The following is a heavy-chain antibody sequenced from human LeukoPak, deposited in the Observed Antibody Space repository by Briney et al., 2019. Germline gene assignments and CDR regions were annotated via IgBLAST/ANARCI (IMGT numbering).Heavy chain of an antibody. V-gene: IGHV3-23*01. CDR1: GFTFSSYA. Sequence: GGSLRLSCAASGFTFSSYAMTWVRQAPGKGLEWVSAICGSGGCTYYADSVKGRFTISRDNSKNTLYLQMNSLRAEDTAVYYCAKGGDAYSSGWYRTDYWGQGTLVTVSS. CDR3: AKGGDAYSSGWYRTDY. D-gene: IGHD6-19*01. J-gene: IGHJ4*02. CDR2: ICGSGGCT.